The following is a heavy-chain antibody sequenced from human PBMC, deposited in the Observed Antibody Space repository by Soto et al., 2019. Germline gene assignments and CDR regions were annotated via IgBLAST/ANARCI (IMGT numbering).Heavy chain of an antibody. Sequence: QVQLVESGGGVVQPGGSLRLSCAASGFTFSSYAMHWVRQAPGKGLEWVAVISYDGSNKYYADSVKGRFTISRDNSKNPLYLQMNSLRAEDTAVYYCERHQRCCSGGRCDAFDIWGQGTMVSVSS. V-gene: IGHV3-30-3*01. J-gene: IGHJ3*02. D-gene: IGHD2-15*01. CDR2: ISYDGSNK. CDR1: GFTFSSYA. CDR3: ERHQRCCSGGRCDAFDI.